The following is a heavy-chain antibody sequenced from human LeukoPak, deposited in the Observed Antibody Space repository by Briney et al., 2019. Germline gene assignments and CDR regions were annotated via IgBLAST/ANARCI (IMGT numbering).Heavy chain of an antibody. D-gene: IGHD1-26*01. CDR1: GFTFSSYD. CDR3: ARQNTPHGNFDY. V-gene: IGHV3-13*01. Sequence: GGSLRLSCAASGFTFSSYDMHRVRQATGKGLEWVSAIGVAANTFYSGSVKGRFTISRENAKNSLYLLMTSLRAEDTAVYYCARQNTPHGNFDYWGQGILVTVSS. CDR2: IGVAANT. J-gene: IGHJ4*02.